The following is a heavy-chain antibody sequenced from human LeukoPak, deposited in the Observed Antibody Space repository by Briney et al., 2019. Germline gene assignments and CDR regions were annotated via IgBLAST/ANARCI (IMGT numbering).Heavy chain of an antibody. J-gene: IGHJ5*02. D-gene: IGHD1-7*01. CDR1: GGSISSGGYS. V-gene: IGHV4-30-2*01. CDR3: ARGGGNWNYAWPGCRFDP. CDR2: IYHSGST. Sequence: PSETLSLTCTVSGGSISSGGYSWSWIRQPPGKGLEWIGYIYHSGSTYYNPSLKSRVTISVDRSKNQFSLKLSSVTAADTAVYYCARGGGNWNYAWPGCRFDPWGQGTLVTVSS.